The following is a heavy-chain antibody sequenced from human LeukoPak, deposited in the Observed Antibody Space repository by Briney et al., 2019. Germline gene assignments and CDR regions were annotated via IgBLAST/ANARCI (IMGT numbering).Heavy chain of an antibody. CDR3: ARSRVSGSSPY. D-gene: IGHD1-26*01. Sequence: KPSETLSLTCTVSGGSISSSSYYWGWIRQPPGKGLEWIGSIYYSGSTYYNPSLKSRVTISVDTSKNQFSLKLSSVTAADTAVYYCARSRVSGSSPYWGQGTLVTVSS. V-gene: IGHV4-39*01. J-gene: IGHJ4*02. CDR2: IYYSGST. CDR1: GGSISSSSYY.